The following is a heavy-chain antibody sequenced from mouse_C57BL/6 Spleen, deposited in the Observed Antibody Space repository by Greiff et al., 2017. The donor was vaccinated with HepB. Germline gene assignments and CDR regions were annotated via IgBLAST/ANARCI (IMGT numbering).Heavy chain of an antibody. Sequence: QVQLQQSGPELVKPGASVKISCKASGYAFSSSWMNWVKQRPGKGLEWIGRIYPGDGDTNYNGKFKGKATLTADKSSSTAYMQLSSLTSEDSAVYFCATYGNPYYYAMDYWGQGTSDTVSS. D-gene: IGHD2-1*01. CDR3: ATYGNPYYYAMDY. J-gene: IGHJ4*01. CDR1: GYAFSSSW. CDR2: IYPGDGDT. V-gene: IGHV1-82*01.